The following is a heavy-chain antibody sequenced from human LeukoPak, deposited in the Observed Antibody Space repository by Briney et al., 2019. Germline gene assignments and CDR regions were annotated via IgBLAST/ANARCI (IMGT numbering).Heavy chain of an antibody. D-gene: IGHD6-13*01. CDR1: GFTFNKAW. CDR2: ISGSGGST. CDR3: ARTAIAAAAFYNWFDS. Sequence: GGSLRLSCGASGFTFNKAWMSWVRQTPGKGLEWVSGISGSGGSTYYADSVKGRFTISRDNSKNTLYLQMNSLRAEDTAVYYCARTAIAAAAFYNWFDSWGQGTLVTVSS. V-gene: IGHV3-23*01. J-gene: IGHJ5*01.